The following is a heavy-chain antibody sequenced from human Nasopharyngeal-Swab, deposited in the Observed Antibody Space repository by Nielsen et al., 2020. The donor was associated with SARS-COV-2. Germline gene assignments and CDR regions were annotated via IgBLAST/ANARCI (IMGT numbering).Heavy chain of an antibody. CDR1: GFTFNDYD. CDR3: ARVLSRTSPYGMDV. CDR2: VGTAGDT. Sequence: GESLKISCAPSGFTFNDYDIYWVRQTAGAGLERVSSVGTAGDTHYQDSVQGRFTISRENAKNSVFLQMDSLRVGDTGIYFCARVLSRTSPYGMDVWGRGTQVTVSS. J-gene: IGHJ6*01. V-gene: IGHV3-13*01. D-gene: IGHD2-2*01.